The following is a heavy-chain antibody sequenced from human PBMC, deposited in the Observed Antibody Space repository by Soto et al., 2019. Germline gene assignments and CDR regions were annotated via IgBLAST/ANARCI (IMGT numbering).Heavy chain of an antibody. V-gene: IGHV3-30-3*01. J-gene: IGHJ4*02. CDR1: GFTFSSYA. D-gene: IGHD3-10*01. Sequence: QVQLVESGGGVVQPGRSLRLSCAASGFTFSSYAMHWVRQAPGKGLEWVAVISYDGSNKYYADSVKSRFTISRDNSKNSLYLKMNSLRAENTAVYYCARDLMVRGVIRGLPLAPNDYCGQGTLVTVSS. CDR2: ISYDGSNK. CDR3: ARDLMVRGVIRGLPLAPNDY.